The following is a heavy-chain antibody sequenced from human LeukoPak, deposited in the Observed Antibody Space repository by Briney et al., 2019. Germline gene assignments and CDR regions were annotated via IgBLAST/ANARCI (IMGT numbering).Heavy chain of an antibody. CDR2: IVVGSGNT. CDR3: AADPQYSYGYFEVDY. D-gene: IGHD5-18*01. Sequence: SVKVSCKASGFTFTSSAVQWVRQARGQRLEWIGWIVVGSGNTNYAQKFQERVTTTRDMSTSTAYMELSSLRSEDTAVYYCAADPQYSYGYFEVDYWGQGTLVTVSS. V-gene: IGHV1-58*01. CDR1: GFTFTSSA. J-gene: IGHJ4*02.